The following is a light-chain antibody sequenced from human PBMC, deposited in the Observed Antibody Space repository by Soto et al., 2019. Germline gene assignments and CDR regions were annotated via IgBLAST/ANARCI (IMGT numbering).Light chain of an antibody. CDR3: QQRSKWPPEVT. CDR2: GAS. V-gene: IGKV3-11*01. Sequence: VWTQSPGALSLSPGERATLSCRASQSVSSNLAWYQQKPGQAPRLLIYGASTRATGISARFSGSGSGTDFTLTISSLEPEDFAVYYCQQRSKWPPEVTFGQGTRLEIK. CDR1: QSVSSN. J-gene: IGKJ5*01.